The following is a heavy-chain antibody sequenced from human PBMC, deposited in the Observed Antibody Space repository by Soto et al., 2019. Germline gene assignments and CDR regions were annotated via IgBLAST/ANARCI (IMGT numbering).Heavy chain of an antibody. CDR1: GYTFTGYY. D-gene: IGHD3-9*01. CDR3: ARSYDILTGPPYGMDV. J-gene: IGHJ6*02. V-gene: IGHV1-2*04. Sequence: ASVKVSCKASGYTFTGYYIHWVRQAPGQGLEWMGWINPKSGGTNYAQKFQGWVTMPRDTSISTAYMELSRLRSDDTAVYYCARSYDILTGPPYGMDVWGQGTTVTVSS. CDR2: INPKSGGT.